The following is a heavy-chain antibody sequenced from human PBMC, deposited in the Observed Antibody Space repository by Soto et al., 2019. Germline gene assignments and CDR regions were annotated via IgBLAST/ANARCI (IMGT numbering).Heavy chain of an antibody. CDR2: INHSGST. Sequence: SETLSLTCAVYCGYFSGYYWSWIRQPPGKGLEWIGEINHSGSTNYNPSLTSRVTISVDTPKNQFSLKLSSVTAADTAVYYCSRNPDSSSWYGLYYYSYGMDVWGQGTAVPISS. V-gene: IGHV4-34*01. CDR3: SRNPDSSSWYGLYYYSYGMDV. D-gene: IGHD6-13*01. J-gene: IGHJ6*02. CDR1: CGYFSGYY.